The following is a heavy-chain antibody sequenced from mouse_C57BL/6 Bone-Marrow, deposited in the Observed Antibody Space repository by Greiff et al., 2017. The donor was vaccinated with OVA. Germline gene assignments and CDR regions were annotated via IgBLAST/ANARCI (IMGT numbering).Heavy chain of an antibody. V-gene: IGHV1-81*01. CDR3: ARTPGYLYYYAMDY. Sequence: VQLQQSGAELARPGASVKLSCKASGYTFTSYGISWVKQRTGQGLEWIGEIYPRSGNTYYNEKFKGKATLTADTSSSTAYMELRSLTSEDSAVYFCARTPGYLYYYAMDYWGQGTSVTVSS. D-gene: IGHD3-2*02. CDR1: GYTFTSYG. CDR2: IYPRSGNT. J-gene: IGHJ4*01.